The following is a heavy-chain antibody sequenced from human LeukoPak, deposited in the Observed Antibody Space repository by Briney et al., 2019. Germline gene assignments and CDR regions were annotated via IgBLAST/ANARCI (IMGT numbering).Heavy chain of an antibody. Sequence: SETLSLTCTVSGGSISSYYWSWIRQPPGKGLEWIGYIYYSGSTNYNPSLKSRVTISVDTSKNQFSLKLSSVTAADTAVYYCARGRRYYDSSGHINYWGQGTLVTVSS. CDR2: IYYSGST. CDR1: GGSISSYY. D-gene: IGHD3-22*01. V-gene: IGHV4-59*12. CDR3: ARGRRYYDSSGHINY. J-gene: IGHJ4*02.